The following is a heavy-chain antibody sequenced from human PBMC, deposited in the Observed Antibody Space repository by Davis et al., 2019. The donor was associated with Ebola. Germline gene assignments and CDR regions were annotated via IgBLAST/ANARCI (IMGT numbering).Heavy chain of an antibody. Sequence: GGSLRLSCTGSGFTFRDYYMSWIRQAPGKGLEWVSYISKSGETIFYADSVQGRFTISRDNSKDTLYLQMSSLRPEDTAVYFCAKEGYFYESSSYYYVGGFFWYFDLWGRGTPVTVSS. V-gene: IGHV3-11*04. CDR3: AKEGYFYESSSYYYVGGFFWYFDL. D-gene: IGHD3-22*01. CDR1: GFTFRDYY. J-gene: IGHJ2*01. CDR2: ISKSGETI.